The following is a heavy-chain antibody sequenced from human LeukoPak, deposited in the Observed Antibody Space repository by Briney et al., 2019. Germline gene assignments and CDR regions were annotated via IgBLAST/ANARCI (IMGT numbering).Heavy chain of an antibody. CDR1: GGSISSYY. Sequence: PSETLSLTCTVSGGSISSYYWSWIRQPAGKGLEWIGRIYTSGSTNYNPSLKSRVTMSVDTSKNQFSLKLSSVTAADTAVYYCARTYYYGSGSYYRPKSLPAPFDYWGQGTLVTVSS. D-gene: IGHD3-10*01. CDR3: ARTYYYGSGSYYRPKSLPAPFDY. V-gene: IGHV4-4*07. J-gene: IGHJ4*02. CDR2: IYTSGST.